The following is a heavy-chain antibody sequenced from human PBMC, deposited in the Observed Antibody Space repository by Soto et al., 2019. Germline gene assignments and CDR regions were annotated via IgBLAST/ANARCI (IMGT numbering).Heavy chain of an antibody. Sequence: QVQLVQSGAEVKKPGASVKVSCKASGYTFTSYGISWVRQAPGQGLEGMGWISAYKGNTNYAQKLPGRVTMTTDTSTSTAAMELGRLRSDDTAVYYCARDWAAAGALVYWGQGTLVTVSS. D-gene: IGHD6-13*01. V-gene: IGHV1-18*01. CDR2: ISAYKGNT. J-gene: IGHJ4*02. CDR1: GYTFTSYG. CDR3: ARDWAAAGALVY.